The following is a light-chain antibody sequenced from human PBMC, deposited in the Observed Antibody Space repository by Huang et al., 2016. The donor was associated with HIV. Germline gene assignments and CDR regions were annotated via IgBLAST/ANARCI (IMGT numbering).Light chain of an antibody. CDR1: QSVSSN. J-gene: IGKJ2*01. Sequence: EIVMTQSPATLSVSPGERATLSCRASQSVSSNLAWYQQKPGKAPRLRIYGASTRATGIPARFSGSGSGTEFTLTINSLQSEDFAVYYCQQYNNWPAYTFGQGTKLEIK. V-gene: IGKV3-15*01. CDR2: GAS. CDR3: QQYNNWPAYT.